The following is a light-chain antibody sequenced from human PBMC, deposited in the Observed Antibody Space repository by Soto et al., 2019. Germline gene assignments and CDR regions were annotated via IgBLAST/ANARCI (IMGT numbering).Light chain of an antibody. V-gene: IGKV3-20*01. CDR2: CAS. CDR3: QQYGTAPRT. J-gene: IGKJ4*02. Sequence: LTQSPCALCLSPGERSTLLCRARQGLXSRELAGYAQKPGQTPTFPXACASSSATGAPDRLSGSGSGTAFTLTISRRDHSYCVVYYLQQYGTAPRTFGGGTKVDI. CDR1: QGLXSRE.